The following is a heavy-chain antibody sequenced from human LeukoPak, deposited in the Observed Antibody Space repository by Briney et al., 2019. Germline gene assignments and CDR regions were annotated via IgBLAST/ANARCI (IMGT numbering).Heavy chain of an antibody. J-gene: IGHJ5*02. Sequence: AAVKVSCKASGYTFTCYYMHWVRHAPGQGQDRMGWISPNRGGTNYAQEFQVKVSFTMDTSISTAYMELSRLRSDDTAVYFCARDLEYGAYVTWFDPWRQGRLVTVSS. CDR3: ARDLEYGAYVTWFDP. D-gene: IGHD4-17*01. V-gene: IGHV1-2*02. CDR1: GYTFTCYY. CDR2: ISPNRGGT.